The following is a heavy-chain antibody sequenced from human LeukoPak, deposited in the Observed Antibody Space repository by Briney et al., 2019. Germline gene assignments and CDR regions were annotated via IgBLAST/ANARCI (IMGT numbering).Heavy chain of an antibody. Sequence: SETLSLTCTVSGGSISSSSYYWGWIRQPPGKGLEWIGYIYYSGSTNYNPSLKSRVTISVDTSKNQFSLKLSSVTAADTAVYYCARDVMDCSGGSCLSLAYWGQGTLVTVSS. D-gene: IGHD2-15*01. J-gene: IGHJ4*02. CDR1: GGSISSSSYY. V-gene: IGHV4-61*01. CDR2: IYYSGST. CDR3: ARDVMDCSGGSCLSLAY.